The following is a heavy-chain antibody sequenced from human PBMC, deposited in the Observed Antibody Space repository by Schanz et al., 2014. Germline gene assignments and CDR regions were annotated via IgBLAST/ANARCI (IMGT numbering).Heavy chain of an antibody. CDR2: ISYSGST. D-gene: IGHD1-26*01. V-gene: IGHV4-31*03. CDR3: ARVPEPGWFDP. CDR1: GASISSRDFY. Sequence: QVQLQESGPGLVKPSQTLSLTCTVSGASISSRDFYWSWIRQFPGKGLEWIGYISYSGSTSFNPTLKSRVSISLDPSKTQFFLNLNSLTAADTAVYYCARVPEPGWFDPWGQGTLVTVSS. J-gene: IGHJ5*02.